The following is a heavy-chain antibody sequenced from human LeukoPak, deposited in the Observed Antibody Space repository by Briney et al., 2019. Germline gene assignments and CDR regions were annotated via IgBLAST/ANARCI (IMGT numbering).Heavy chain of an antibody. CDR3: ARSLMSGIAAAGTTLDYYYYGMDV. CDR2: MNPNSGNT. D-gene: IGHD6-13*01. Sequence: ASVKVSCKASGYTFTSYDINWVRQATGQGLEWMGWMNPNSGNTGYAQKFQGRVTMTRNTSISTAYMELSSLRSEDTAVYYCARSLMSGIAAAGTTLDYYYYGMDVWGQGTTVTVSS. V-gene: IGHV1-8*01. J-gene: IGHJ6*02. CDR1: GYTFTSYD.